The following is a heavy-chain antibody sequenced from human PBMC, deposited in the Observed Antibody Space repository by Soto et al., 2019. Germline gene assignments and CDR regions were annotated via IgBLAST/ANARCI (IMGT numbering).Heavy chain of an antibody. Sequence: ASVKVSCKASGYTFTGYYMHWVRQAPGQGLEWMGWINPNSGGTNYAQEFQGWVTMTRDTSISTAYMELSRLRSDDTAVYYCARVNAEYCSGGSCYALLVYWGQGTLVTVSS. V-gene: IGHV1-2*04. CDR3: ARVNAEYCSGGSCYALLVY. J-gene: IGHJ4*02. CDR1: GYTFTGYY. CDR2: INPNSGGT. D-gene: IGHD2-15*01.